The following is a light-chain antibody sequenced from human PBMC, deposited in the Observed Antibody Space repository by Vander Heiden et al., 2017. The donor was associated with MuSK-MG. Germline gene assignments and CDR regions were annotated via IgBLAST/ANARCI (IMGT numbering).Light chain of an antibody. CDR1: SNNVGNQG. V-gene: IGLV10-54*04. J-gene: IGLJ1*01. CDR2: RSN. CDR3: SAWDSGLSVYV. Sequence: QAGLTQPSSVSKGLRQTATLTCTGNSNNVGNQGAAWLQQHQGHPPKLLSYRSNNRPSGISERFSASRSGNTASLTITGLQPDDEADYYCSAWDSGLSVYVFGTGTKVTVL.